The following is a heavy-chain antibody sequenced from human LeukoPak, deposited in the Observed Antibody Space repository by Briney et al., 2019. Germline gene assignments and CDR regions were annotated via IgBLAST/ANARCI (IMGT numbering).Heavy chain of an antibody. CDR2: IIPIFGTA. CDR3: ARDGGDGYNHSPFDY. CDR1: GGTFSSYA. D-gene: IGHD5-24*01. J-gene: IGHJ4*02. Sequence: ASVKVSCQASGGTFSSYAISWVRQAPGQGLEWMGGIIPIFGTANYAQKFQGRVTITADESTSTAYMELSSLRSEDTAVYYCARDGGDGYNHSPFDYWGQGTLVTVSS. V-gene: IGHV1-69*13.